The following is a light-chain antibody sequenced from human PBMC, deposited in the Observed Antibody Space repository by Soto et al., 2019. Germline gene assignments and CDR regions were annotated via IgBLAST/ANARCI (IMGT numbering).Light chain of an antibody. CDR1: QSVSNN. CDR3: QQYNDWPPST. CDR2: YAS. V-gene: IGKV3-15*01. J-gene: IGKJ5*01. Sequence: EIMMTQSPATLSVSPGESATLSCRASQSVSNNLAWYQHKPGQAPRLLIYYASTRATGIPARFSGSGSGTEFTLAISSLQSEDFALYYCQQYNDWPPSTVGQGTRLEIK.